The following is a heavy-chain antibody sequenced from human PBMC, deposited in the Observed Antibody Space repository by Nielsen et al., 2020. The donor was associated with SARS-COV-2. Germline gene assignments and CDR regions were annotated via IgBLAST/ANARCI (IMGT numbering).Heavy chain of an antibody. CDR3: AREGAVLNYFDY. Sequence: SETLSLTCTVSGGSISSYYWSWIRQPPGKGLEWIGYIYYSGSTYYNPSLKSRVTISVDTSKNQFSLKLSSVTAADTAVYYCAREGAVLNYFDYWGQGTLVTVSS. CDR2: IYYSGST. V-gene: IGHV4-59*12. D-gene: IGHD3-16*01. CDR1: GGSISSYY. J-gene: IGHJ4*02.